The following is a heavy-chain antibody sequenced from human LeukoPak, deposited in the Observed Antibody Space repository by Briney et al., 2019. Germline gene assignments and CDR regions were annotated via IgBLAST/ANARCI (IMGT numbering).Heavy chain of an antibody. CDR2: IWYDGSNK. CDR1: GFTFSSYG. CDR3: ARERRDYSNYYYYYYYMDV. D-gene: IGHD4-11*01. V-gene: IGHV3-33*01. Sequence: GRSLRLSCAASGFTFSSYGMHWVRQAPGKGLEWVAVIWYDGSNKYYADSVKGRFTISRDNSKNTLYLQMNSLRAEDTAVYYCARERRDYSNYYYYYYYMDVWGKGTTATVSS. J-gene: IGHJ6*03.